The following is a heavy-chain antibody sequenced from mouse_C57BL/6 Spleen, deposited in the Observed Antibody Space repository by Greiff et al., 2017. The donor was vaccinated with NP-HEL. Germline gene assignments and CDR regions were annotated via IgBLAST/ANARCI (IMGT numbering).Heavy chain of an antibody. J-gene: IGHJ1*03. D-gene: IGHD1-1*01. V-gene: IGHV14-4*01. CDR2: IDPENGDT. Sequence: VQLQQSGAELVRPGASVKLSCTASRFNIKDDYMHWVKQRPEQGLEWIGWIDPENGDTEYASKFQGKATITADTSSNTAYLQLSSLTSEDTAVYYCTTDYGSSYWYFDVWGTGTTVTVSS. CDR1: RFNIKDDY. CDR3: TTDYGSSYWYFDV.